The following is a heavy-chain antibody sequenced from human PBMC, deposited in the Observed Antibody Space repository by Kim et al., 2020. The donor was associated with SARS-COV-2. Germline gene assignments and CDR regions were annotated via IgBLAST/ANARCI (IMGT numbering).Heavy chain of an antibody. J-gene: IGHJ4*02. CDR2: IDPSNSNT. CDR1: GYGFIIDC. V-gene: IGHV5-10-1*01. Sequence: GESLKISCKASGYGFIIDCISWVRQMPGKCLEWMGRIDPSNSNTNYSPSFHGRVFISADKSTNTAYLQWSRLKASDTAIYYCAGHHGFWCGSYPPYFDSWGQGTLVTVAS. D-gene: IGHD3-3*01. CDR3: AGHHGFWCGSYPPYFDS.